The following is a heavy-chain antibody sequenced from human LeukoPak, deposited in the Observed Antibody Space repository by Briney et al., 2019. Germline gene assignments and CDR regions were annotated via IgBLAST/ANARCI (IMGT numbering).Heavy chain of an antibody. V-gene: IGHV1-46*01. CDR3: ARDLGWKQQLAPYYYYYGMDV. CDR1: GYTFTSYY. D-gene: IGHD6-13*01. CDR2: INPSGGST. Sequence: ASVKVSCKASGYTFTSYYMHWVRQAPGQGLEWMGIINPSGGSTSYAQKFQGRVTMTRDTSTSTVYMELSSLRSEDTAVYYCARDLGWKQQLAPYYYYYGMDVWGQGTTVTVSS. J-gene: IGHJ6*02.